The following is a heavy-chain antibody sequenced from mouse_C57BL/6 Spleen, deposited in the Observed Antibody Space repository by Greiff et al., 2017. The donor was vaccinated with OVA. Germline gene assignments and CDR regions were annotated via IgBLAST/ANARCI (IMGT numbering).Heavy chain of an antibody. CDR3: ARWYYCSSAIDY. V-gene: IGHV1-72*01. Sequence: VQLQQSGAELVKPGASVKLSCKASGYSLTSYWMHWVKQRPGRGLEWIGRIDPNSGGTKYNEKFKSLTTLTVDKHSSTAYMQLSSLTSEDSAVYYCARWYYCSSAIDYWGQGTSVTVSS. CDR2: IDPNSGGT. CDR1: GYSLTSYW. J-gene: IGHJ4*01. D-gene: IGHD1-1*01.